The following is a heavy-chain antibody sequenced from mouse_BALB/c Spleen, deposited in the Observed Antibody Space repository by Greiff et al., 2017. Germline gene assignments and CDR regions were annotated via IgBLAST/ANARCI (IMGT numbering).Heavy chain of an antibody. V-gene: IGHV3-2*02. J-gene: IGHJ4*01. CDR3: ARGRTGAMDY. Sequence: DVQLQESGPGLVKPSQSLSLTCTVTGYSITSDYAWNWIRQFPGNKLEWMGYISYSGSTSYNPSLKSRISITRDTSKNQFFLQLNSVTTEDTATYYCARGRTGAMDYWGQGTSVTVSS. CDR2: ISYSGST. CDR1: GYSITSDYA.